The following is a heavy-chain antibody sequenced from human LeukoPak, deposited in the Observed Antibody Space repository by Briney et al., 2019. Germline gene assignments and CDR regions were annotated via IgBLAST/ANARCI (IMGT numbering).Heavy chain of an antibody. Sequence: GGSLRLSCAASGFTFSSYAMRWVRQAPGKGLEWVSAISGSGGSTYYADSVKGRFTISRDNSKNTLYLQMNSLRAEDTAVYYCAKDLRGYDVWRYFDYWGQGTLVTVSS. CDR1: GFTFSSYA. J-gene: IGHJ4*02. CDR3: AKDLRGYDVWRYFDY. CDR2: ISGSGGST. V-gene: IGHV3-23*01. D-gene: IGHD5-12*01.